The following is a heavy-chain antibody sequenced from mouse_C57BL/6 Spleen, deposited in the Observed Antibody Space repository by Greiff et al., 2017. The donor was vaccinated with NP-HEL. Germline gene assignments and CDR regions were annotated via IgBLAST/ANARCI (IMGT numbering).Heavy chain of an antibody. CDR3: ARPSHDYGSSYWYFDV. V-gene: IGHV1-55*01. D-gene: IGHD1-1*01. CDR1: GYTFTSYW. Sequence: QVQLQQPGAELVKPGASVKMSCKASGYTFTSYWITWVKQRPGQGLEWIGDIYPGSGSTNYNEKFKSKATLTVDTSSSTAYMQLSSLTSEDSAVYHWARPSHDYGSSYWYFDVWGTGTTVTVSS. CDR2: IYPGSGST. J-gene: IGHJ1*03.